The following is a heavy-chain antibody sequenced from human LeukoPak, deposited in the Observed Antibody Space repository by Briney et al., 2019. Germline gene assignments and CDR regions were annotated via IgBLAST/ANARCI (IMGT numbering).Heavy chain of an antibody. V-gene: IGHV4-61*02. D-gene: IGHD2-2*01. CDR1: GGSISSGSYY. Sequence: SETLSLTCTVSGGSISSGSYYWSWIRQPAGKGLEWIGRIYTSGSTNYNPSLKSRVTISVDTSKNQFSLKLSSVTAADTAVYYCARLVVPAAILHFDIWGQGTMVTVSS. CDR3: ARLVVPAAILHFDI. CDR2: IYTSGST. J-gene: IGHJ3*02.